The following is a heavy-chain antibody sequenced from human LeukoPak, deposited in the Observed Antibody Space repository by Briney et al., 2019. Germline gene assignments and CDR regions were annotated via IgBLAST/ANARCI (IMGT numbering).Heavy chain of an antibody. CDR3: ARLPQQLDAFDI. CDR1: GGSFSDYY. D-gene: IGHD6-13*01. V-gene: IGHV4-34*01. Sequence: SETLSLTCAVYGGSFSDYYWSWIRQPPGKGLEWIGEINHSGSTNYNPSLKSRVTISVDTSKNQFSLKLSSVTAADTAVYYCARLPQQLDAFDIWGQGTMVTVSS. J-gene: IGHJ3*02. CDR2: INHSGST.